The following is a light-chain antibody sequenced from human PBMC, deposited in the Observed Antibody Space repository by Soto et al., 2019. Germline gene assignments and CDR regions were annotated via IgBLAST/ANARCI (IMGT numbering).Light chain of an antibody. CDR1: QSVDTTF. CDR3: QQYMSSVT. V-gene: IGKV3-20*01. J-gene: IGKJ1*01. Sequence: EIVLTQSPGSLSLSPGQRATLSCRASQSVDTTFFAWYQKKPGQAPRLLIYGASKRATGIPDRYSGSGSGKDLTLVISRLEPEEFAVYCCQQYMSSVTFGQGTKVEIK. CDR2: GAS.